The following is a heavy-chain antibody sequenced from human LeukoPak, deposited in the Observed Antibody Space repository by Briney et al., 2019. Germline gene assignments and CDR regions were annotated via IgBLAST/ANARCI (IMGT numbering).Heavy chain of an antibody. CDR3: ARDRYYYDSSGYYDAFDI. CDR2: IYYSGST. Sequence: RTSETLSLTCTVSGGSISSGGYYWSWIRQHPGKGLEWIGYIYYSGSTYYNPSLKSRVTISVDTSKNQFSLKLSSVTAADTAVYYCARDRYYYDSSGYYDAFDIWGQGTMVTVSS. D-gene: IGHD3-22*01. V-gene: IGHV4-31*03. CDR1: GGSISSGGYY. J-gene: IGHJ3*02.